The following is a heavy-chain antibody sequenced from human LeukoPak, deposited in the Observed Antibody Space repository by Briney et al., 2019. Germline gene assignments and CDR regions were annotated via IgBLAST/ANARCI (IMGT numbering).Heavy chain of an antibody. D-gene: IGHD3-3*01. CDR3: AKAPITIFGVVIIPFDY. Sequence: PGGSLRLSCAASGLNFSNYAMSWVRQAPGKGLEWVSSISGSGGNTYYADSVRGRFTISRDNSNNTLYLQMNSLRAEDTAVYYCAKAPITIFGVVIIPFDYWGQGTLVTVSS. J-gene: IGHJ4*02. CDR2: ISGSGGNT. V-gene: IGHV3-23*01. CDR1: GLNFSNYA.